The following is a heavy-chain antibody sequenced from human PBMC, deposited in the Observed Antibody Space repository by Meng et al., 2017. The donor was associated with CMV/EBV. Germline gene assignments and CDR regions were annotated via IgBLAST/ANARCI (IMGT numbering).Heavy chain of an antibody. CDR1: GGSISSSSYY. Sequence: GSLRLSCTVSGGSISSSSYYWGWTRQPPGMGLEWIGSIYYSGITYYNPSLKSRVTISVDTSKNQFSLKLGSVTAADTAVYYCARGQWLPFDYWGQGTLVTVSS. CDR2: IYYSGIT. CDR3: ARGQWLPFDY. D-gene: IGHD6-19*01. V-gene: IGHV4-39*07. J-gene: IGHJ4*02.